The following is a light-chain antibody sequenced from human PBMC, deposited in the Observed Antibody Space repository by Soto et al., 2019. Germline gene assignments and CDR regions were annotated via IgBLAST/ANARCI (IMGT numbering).Light chain of an antibody. CDR3: CSYAGDYTGV. CDR2: EAS. CDR1: STNVGRYNL. Sequence: QSALTQPASVSGSPGQSITISCTGSSTNVGRYNLVSWYQQHPGKAPKLMIYEASKRPSGVSNRFSGSKSGNTASLTISGLQAEDEADYYCCSYAGDYTGVFGGGTKLTVL. J-gene: IGLJ2*01. V-gene: IGLV2-23*01.